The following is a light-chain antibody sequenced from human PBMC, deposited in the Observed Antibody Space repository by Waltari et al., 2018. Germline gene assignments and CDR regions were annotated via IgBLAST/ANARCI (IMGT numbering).Light chain of an antibody. CDR1: SSDVGSYNY. CDR3: SSYAGSSNYV. V-gene: IGLV2-23*01. Sequence: QSALTQPASVSGSPGQSVTISCTGTSSDVGSYNYVSWYQQHPGKAPKLMIYEGSKRPSGVSNRFSGSKSGNTASLTISGLQAEDEADYYCSSYAGSSNYVFGTGTKLTVL. J-gene: IGLJ1*01. CDR2: EGS.